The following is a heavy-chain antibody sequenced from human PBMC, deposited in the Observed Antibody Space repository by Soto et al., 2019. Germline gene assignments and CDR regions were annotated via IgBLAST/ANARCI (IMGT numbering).Heavy chain of an antibody. D-gene: IGHD4-17*01. CDR3: ARDQRDYALVFDI. V-gene: IGHV3-7*05. Sequence: EVQLVESGGGLVQPGGSLRLSCAASGFTFSSYWMSWVRQAPGKGLEWVANIKQDGSEKYYVDSVKGRFTISRDNAKNSLYLQMNSLRAEDTAVYYCARDQRDYALVFDIWGQGTMVTVSS. CDR1: GFTFSSYW. J-gene: IGHJ3*02. CDR2: IKQDGSEK.